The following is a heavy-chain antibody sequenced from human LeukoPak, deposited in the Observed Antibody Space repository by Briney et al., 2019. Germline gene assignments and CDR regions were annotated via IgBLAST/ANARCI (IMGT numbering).Heavy chain of an antibody. CDR2: IYYSGST. D-gene: IGHD2-2*01. CDR3: ARALMPRTYFDY. Sequence: PSKTLSLTCTVSGGSVSSGSYYWSWIRQPPGKGLEWIGYIYYSGSTNYNPSLKSRVTISVDTSKNQFSLKLSSVTAADTAVYYCARALMPRTYFDYWGQGTLVTVSS. J-gene: IGHJ4*02. CDR1: GGSVSSGSYY. V-gene: IGHV4-61*01.